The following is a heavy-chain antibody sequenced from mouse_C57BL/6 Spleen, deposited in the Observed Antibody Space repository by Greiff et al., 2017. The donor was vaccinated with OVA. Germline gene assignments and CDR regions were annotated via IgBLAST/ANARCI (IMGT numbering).Heavy chain of an antibody. CDR1: GFTFSSYG. CDR3: ARLYGYDGDGYFDY. CDR2: ISSGGSYT. Sequence: EVQLVESGGDLVKPGGSLKLSCAASGFTFSSYGMSWVRQTPDKRLEWGATISSGGSYTYYPDSVKGRFTIARDNAKNTLYLQMSSLKSEDTAMYYCARLYGYDGDGYFDYWGQGTTLTVSS. V-gene: IGHV5-6*01. D-gene: IGHD2-2*01. J-gene: IGHJ2*01.